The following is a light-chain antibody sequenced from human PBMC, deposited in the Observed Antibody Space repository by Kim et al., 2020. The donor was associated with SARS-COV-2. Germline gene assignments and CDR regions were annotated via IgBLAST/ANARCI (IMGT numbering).Light chain of an antibody. J-gene: IGLJ2*01. CDR2: GKN. CDR3: NSRDSNDNVV. V-gene: IGLV3-19*01. Sequence: VALGQTVRITCQGDSLISYYDTWYQQKPGQAPILVIYGKNNRPSGIPDRFSGSSSGNTASLTITGTQAGDEADYYCNSRDSNDNVVFGGGTQLTVL. CDR1: SLISYY.